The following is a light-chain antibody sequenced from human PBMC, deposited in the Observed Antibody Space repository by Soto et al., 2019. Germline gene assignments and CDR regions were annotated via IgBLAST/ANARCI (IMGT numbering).Light chain of an antibody. Sequence: EIVLTQSPGTLSLSPVERATLSCMASQSVSSNYLAWYQQKPGQAPGLLIYGASTRATGIPARFSGSGSGTEFTLTISSLQSEDFAVYYCQQYNNWPPETFGQGTKVDIK. CDR3: QQYNNWPPET. CDR1: QSVSSN. V-gene: IGKV3-15*01. CDR2: GAS. J-gene: IGKJ1*01.